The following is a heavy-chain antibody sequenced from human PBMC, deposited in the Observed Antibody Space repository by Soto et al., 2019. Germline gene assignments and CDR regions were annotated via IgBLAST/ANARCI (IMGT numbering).Heavy chain of an antibody. CDR1: GGTFSSYA. V-gene: IGHV1-69*12. D-gene: IGHD3-22*01. J-gene: IGHJ6*02. Sequence: QVQLVQSGAEVKKPGSSVKVSCKASGGTFSSYAISWVRQAPGQGLEWMGGIIPIFDTADYAQKVQGRVTITADESTNPAYMELSSLRSEDTAVYYCAGHSSGVPGYYYGMDVWGQGTTVTVSS. CDR3: AGHSSGVPGYYYGMDV. CDR2: IIPIFDTA.